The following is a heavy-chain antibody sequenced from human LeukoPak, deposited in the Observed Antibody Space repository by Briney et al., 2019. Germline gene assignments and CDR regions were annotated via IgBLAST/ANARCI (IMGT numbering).Heavy chain of an antibody. CDR3: AKDVSIVVVVAATVDAFDI. CDR2: ISYGGSNK. V-gene: IGHV3-30*18. Sequence: GGSLRLSCAASGFTFSSYGMHWVRQAPGKGLEWVAVISYGGSNKYYADSVKGRFTISRDNSKNTLYLQMNSLRAEDTAVYYCAKDVSIVVVVAATVDAFDIWGQGTMVTVSS. J-gene: IGHJ3*02. CDR1: GFTFSSYG. D-gene: IGHD2-15*01.